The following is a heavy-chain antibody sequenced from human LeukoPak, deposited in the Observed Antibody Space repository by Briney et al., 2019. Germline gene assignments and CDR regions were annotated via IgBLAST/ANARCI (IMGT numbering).Heavy chain of an antibody. V-gene: IGHV3-7*03. J-gene: IGHJ5*02. D-gene: IGHD2-2*01. CDR3: ARDREGVPAA. CDR1: GFSFNSYW. Sequence: GGSLRLSCAGSGFSFNSYWMSWVRQPPGRGLEWVGNIKEDGSDKYYVNSVMGRFTISRDNTKNSLCLQMNNLRAEDTAIYYCARDREGVPAAWGQGTLVTVSS. CDR2: IKEDGSDK.